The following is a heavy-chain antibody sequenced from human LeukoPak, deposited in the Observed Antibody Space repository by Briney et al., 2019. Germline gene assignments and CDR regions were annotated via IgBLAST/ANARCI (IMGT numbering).Heavy chain of an antibody. CDR1: GFTFSSYG. Sequence: PGGSLRLSCAASGFTFSSYGMHWVRQAPGKGLEWVSFIRYDGSNKYYADSVKGRFTISRDNSKNTLYLQMNSLRAEDTAVYYCARDVGYYDSSGYPDWGQGTLVTVSS. D-gene: IGHD3-22*01. J-gene: IGHJ4*02. CDR2: IRYDGSNK. CDR3: ARDVGYYDSSGYPD. V-gene: IGHV3-30*02.